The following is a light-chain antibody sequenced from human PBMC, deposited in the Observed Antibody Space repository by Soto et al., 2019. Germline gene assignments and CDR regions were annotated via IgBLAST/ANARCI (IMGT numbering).Light chain of an antibody. CDR3: QQSYSSPLT. J-gene: IGKJ4*01. CDR1: QTFGSY. Sequence: DIQMTQSPSSLYASVGDRVTITCRASQTFGSYLNWYQQKPGKAPKLLIYAASTLQSGVPSRFSGSGSGTDFTLTISSLQPEDFATYYCQQSYSSPLTFGGGTKVDIK. CDR2: AAS. V-gene: IGKV1-39*01.